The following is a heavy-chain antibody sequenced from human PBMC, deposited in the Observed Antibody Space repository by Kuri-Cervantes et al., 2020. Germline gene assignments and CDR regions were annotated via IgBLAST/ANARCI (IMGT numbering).Heavy chain of an antibody. Sequence: LRLSCAVYGGSFSGYYWSWIRQPPGKGLEWLGEINHSGSTNYNPSLKSRVTISVDTSKNQFSLKLSSVTAADTAVYYCARGTMVQGVIMLHSYYYYMDVWGKGTTVTVSS. D-gene: IGHD3-10*01. CDR3: ARGTMVQGVIMLHSYYYYMDV. V-gene: IGHV4-34*01. CDR2: INHSGST. CDR1: GGSFSGYY. J-gene: IGHJ6*03.